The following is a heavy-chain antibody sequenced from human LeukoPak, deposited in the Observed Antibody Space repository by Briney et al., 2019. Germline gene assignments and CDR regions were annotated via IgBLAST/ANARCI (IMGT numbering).Heavy chain of an antibody. CDR1: GYSISNGYY. Sequence: SETLSLTCTVSGYSISNGYYWGWIRQPPGKGLEWIGEINHSGSTNYNPSLKSRVTISVDTSKNQFSLKLSSVTAADTAVYYCARGRRVKYHSVDYWGQGTLVTVSS. V-gene: IGHV4-38-2*02. CDR2: INHSGST. CDR3: ARGRRVKYHSVDY. D-gene: IGHD2-2*01. J-gene: IGHJ4*02.